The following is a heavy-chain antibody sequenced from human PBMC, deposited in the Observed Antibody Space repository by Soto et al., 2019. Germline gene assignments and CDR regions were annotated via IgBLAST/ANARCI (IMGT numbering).Heavy chain of an antibody. Sequence: EVQLVESGGDLVQPGGSLRLSCAASGFTFSSHWMHWVRQAPGKGLVWVSHINGDGSTTRYADSVKGRFTISRDNAKNTLYLQMNSLRAEDTAVYYCAIYSGVWGQGTTVTVSS. J-gene: IGHJ6*02. CDR3: AIYSGV. CDR2: INGDGSTT. CDR1: GFTFSSHW. V-gene: IGHV3-74*01. D-gene: IGHD2-15*01.